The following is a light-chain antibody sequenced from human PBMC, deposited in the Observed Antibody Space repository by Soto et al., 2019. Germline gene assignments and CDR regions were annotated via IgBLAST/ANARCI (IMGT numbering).Light chain of an antibody. CDR2: EGT. CDR1: SSDVGSSNL. J-gene: IGLJ1*01. Sequence: QSALTQPASVSGSPGQSIAISCTGTSSDVGSSNLVSWYQQNPGKAPKLMIYEGTKRPSGVSDRFSGSKSGNTASLTISGLQAEDEADYYCATWDDSLNVYVLGTGTKVTVL. V-gene: IGLV2-23*01. CDR3: ATWDDSLNVYV.